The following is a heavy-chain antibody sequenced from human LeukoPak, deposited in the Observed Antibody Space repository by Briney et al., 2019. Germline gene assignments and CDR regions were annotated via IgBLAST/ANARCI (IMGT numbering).Heavy chain of an antibody. Sequence: ASVKVSCKVSGYTLTELSMHWVRQAPGKGLEWMGGFDPEDGETIYAQKFQGRVTMTEDTSTDTAYMELSSLRSEDTAVYYCARSPFGGVIDKNYFDYWGQGTLVTVSS. J-gene: IGHJ4*02. V-gene: IGHV1-24*01. CDR1: GYTLTELS. CDR3: ARSPFGGVIDKNYFDY. CDR2: FDPEDGET. D-gene: IGHD3-16*02.